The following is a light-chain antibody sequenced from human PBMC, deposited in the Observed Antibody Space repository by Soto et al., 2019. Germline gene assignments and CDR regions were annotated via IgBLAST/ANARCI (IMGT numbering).Light chain of an antibody. V-gene: IGLV2-8*01. J-gene: IGLJ1*01. CDR3: SSYAGSNNFDV. Sequence: QSALTQPPSASGSPGQSVTISCTGTSSDVGGYNYVSWYQQHPGKAPKLMIYEVFKRPSGVPDRFSGSKSGNTASLTVSGLQAEDEADYYCSSYAGSNNFDVFGTGTKVNVL. CDR2: EVF. CDR1: SSDVGGYNY.